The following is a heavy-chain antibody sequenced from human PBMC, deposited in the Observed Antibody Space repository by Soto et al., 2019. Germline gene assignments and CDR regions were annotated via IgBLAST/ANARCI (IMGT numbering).Heavy chain of an antibody. Sequence: SETLSLTCTVSGGSISSGGYYWSWIRQHPGKGLEWIGYIYYSGSTYYNPSLKSRVTISVDTSKNQFSLKLSSVTAADTSVYYCARWASSRTGYANYYYYYMDVWGKGTTVTVSS. J-gene: IGHJ6*03. V-gene: IGHV4-31*03. CDR3: ARWASSRTGYANYYYYYMDV. D-gene: IGHD3-9*01. CDR2: IYYSGST. CDR1: GGSISSGGYY.